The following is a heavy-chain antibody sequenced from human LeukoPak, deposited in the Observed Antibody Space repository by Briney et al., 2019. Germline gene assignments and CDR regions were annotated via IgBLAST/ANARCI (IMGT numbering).Heavy chain of an antibody. CDR2: IYTSGST. CDR3: ARTMTTVTTAYFDY. V-gene: IGHV4-4*07. Sequence: SETLSLTCTVSGGSISSYYWSWIRQPVGKGLEWIGRIYTSGSTNYNPSLKSRVTMSVDTSKNQFSLNLSSVTAADTAAYYCARTMTTVTTAYFDYWGQGTLVTVSS. J-gene: IGHJ4*02. D-gene: IGHD4-11*01. CDR1: GGSISSYY.